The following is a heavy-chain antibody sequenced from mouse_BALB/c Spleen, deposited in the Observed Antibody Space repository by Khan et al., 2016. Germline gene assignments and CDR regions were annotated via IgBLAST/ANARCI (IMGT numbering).Heavy chain of an antibody. J-gene: IGHJ4*01. Sequence: EVELVESGGGLVQPGGSLRLSCATSGFTFIDYYMSWVRQPPGKALEWLGFIRNKANGYTTEYSASVKGRFTISRDNSQSILYLQMNTLRAEDSATYYCARDRGRLRGAMDYWGQGTSVTVSS. CDR3: ARDRGRLRGAMDY. CDR1: GFTFIDYY. V-gene: IGHV7-3*02. CDR2: IRNKANGYTT. D-gene: IGHD2-4*01.